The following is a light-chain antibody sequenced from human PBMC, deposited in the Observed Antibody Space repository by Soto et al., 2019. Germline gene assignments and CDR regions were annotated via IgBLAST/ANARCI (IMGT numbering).Light chain of an antibody. V-gene: IGLV2-14*01. Sequence: ALAQPASVSGSPGQSITISCTGASSDVGAYNHVSWYQQHPGKAPQLIIYEVSKRPSGLSNRFSASKSGNTASLTISGLQAEDEADYYCCSYTTSRTLVFGTGTKVTVL. CDR1: SSDVGAYNH. CDR2: EVS. J-gene: IGLJ1*01. CDR3: CSYTTSRTLV.